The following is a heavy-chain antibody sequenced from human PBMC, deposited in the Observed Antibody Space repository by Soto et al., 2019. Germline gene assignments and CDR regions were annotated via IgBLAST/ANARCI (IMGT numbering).Heavy chain of an antibody. CDR2: INYSGAT. CDR1: GGTFTGYY. V-gene: IGHV4-34*02. Sequence: QVQLQQWGAGLLKPSETLSLSCSVSGGTFTGYYWSWIRQSPGKGLEWIGEINYSGATDSNPSLRRRGNLSVDRAKTQVSLTLATVTAADTAVYYCARRWDSSGSRGHLDSWGQGTQVTVS. D-gene: IGHD6-13*01. J-gene: IGHJ4*02. CDR3: ARRWDSSGSRGHLDS.